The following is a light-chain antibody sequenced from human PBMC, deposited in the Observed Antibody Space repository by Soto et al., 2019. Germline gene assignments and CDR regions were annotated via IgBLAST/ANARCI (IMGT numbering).Light chain of an antibody. CDR3: AVWDDNLNAL. Sequence: QSVLTQAPSASGTPGQRVTISCSGSSSNVGINTVNWYQQVPGTAPKLLIYRNNQRPSGVPDRFSGSKSGTSASLAISGLQSEDEADYYCAVWDDNLNALFGGGTKLTVL. CDR2: RNN. J-gene: IGLJ2*01. CDR1: SSNVGINT. V-gene: IGLV1-44*01.